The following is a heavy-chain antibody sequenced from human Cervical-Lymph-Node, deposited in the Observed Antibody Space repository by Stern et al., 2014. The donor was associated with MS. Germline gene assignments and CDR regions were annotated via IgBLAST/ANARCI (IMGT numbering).Heavy chain of an antibody. D-gene: IGHD2-2*01. V-gene: IGHV3-30*03. CDR1: GFTFSSYA. Sequence: QVQLAESGGGVVQPGRSLRLSCAASGFTFSSYALYWVRQAPGKGLEWLSVISYDGSNKYYADSVKGRFTISRDSSKNTLYLQMNNLRAEDTAEYYCAVGYCSTTTCPYYYFYYGVDVWGQGTTVTVSS. CDR3: AVGYCSTTTCPYYYFYYGVDV. CDR2: ISYDGSNK. J-gene: IGHJ6*02.